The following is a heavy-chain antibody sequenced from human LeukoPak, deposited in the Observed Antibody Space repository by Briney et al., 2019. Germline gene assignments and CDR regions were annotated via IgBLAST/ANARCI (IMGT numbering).Heavy chain of an antibody. D-gene: IGHD6-19*01. CDR3: ATIAVAVHFDY. CDR2: IYHSGST. V-gene: IGHV4-38-2*01. J-gene: IGHJ4*02. Sequence: PSETLSLTCAVSGYSISSGYYWGWIRQPPGKGLEWIGSIYHSGSTYYNPSLKSRVTTSVDTSKNQFSLKLSSVTAADTAVYYCATIAVAVHFDYWGQGTLVTVSS. CDR1: GYSISSGYY.